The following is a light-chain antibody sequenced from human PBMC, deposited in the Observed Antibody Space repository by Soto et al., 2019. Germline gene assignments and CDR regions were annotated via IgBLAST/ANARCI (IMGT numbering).Light chain of an antibody. CDR2: DAS. CDR3: QQRSNWPLT. V-gene: IGKV3-11*01. J-gene: IGKJ4*01. Sequence: EIVLTQSPATLSLSPGERATLSCRASQSVSSYLAWYQQKPGQAPRLLIYDASSRATGIPARFSGSGSGTDFTLTIRRLEPEDFAVYYCQQRSNWPLTFGGGTKVEIK. CDR1: QSVSSY.